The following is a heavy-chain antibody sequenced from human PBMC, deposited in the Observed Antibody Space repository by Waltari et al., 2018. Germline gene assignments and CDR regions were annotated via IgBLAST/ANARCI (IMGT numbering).Heavy chain of an antibody. J-gene: IGHJ5*02. Sequence: LIRQPPGTAVEWYATIFSDDEKSCRESLKSRLTVAKDTAKSQVVLTMTNMDPVDTATYYCARIPNFYESSGYFDDWGQAFLVTVSS. CDR2: IFSDDEK. V-gene: IGHV2-26*01. CDR3: ARIPNFYESSGYFDD. D-gene: IGHD3-22*01.